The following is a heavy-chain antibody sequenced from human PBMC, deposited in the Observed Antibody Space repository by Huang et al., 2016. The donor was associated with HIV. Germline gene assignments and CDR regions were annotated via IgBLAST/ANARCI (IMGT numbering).Heavy chain of an antibody. V-gene: IGHV4-59*02. Sequence: QVRLQESGPGLVKPSETLSLSCTVSGDSVSSHYWGWIRHPPGKGLEWIGTVYDRGTTKYNPRIKSRITISVDTSKNGFSLNITSVSAADTAMYFCVRDQGRLAVGGIDNWFDPWGQGALVTVSS. J-gene: IGHJ5*02. CDR1: GDSVSSHY. CDR3: VRDQGRLAVGGIDNWFDP. D-gene: IGHD6-19*01. CDR2: VYDRGTT.